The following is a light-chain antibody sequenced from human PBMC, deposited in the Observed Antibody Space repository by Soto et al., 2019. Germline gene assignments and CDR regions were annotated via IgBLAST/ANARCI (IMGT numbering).Light chain of an antibody. CDR3: QQYKTFLLT. CDR2: DAS. J-gene: IGKJ4*01. V-gene: IGKV1-13*02. CDR1: QGISSA. Sequence: AIQLTQSPSSLSASVGDRVTITCRASQGISSALAWYQQKPGKAPKLLIYDASSLESGVPSRFSGSGSGTDFTLTISSLQPDDFATYYCQQYKTFLLTFGGGTKVDIK.